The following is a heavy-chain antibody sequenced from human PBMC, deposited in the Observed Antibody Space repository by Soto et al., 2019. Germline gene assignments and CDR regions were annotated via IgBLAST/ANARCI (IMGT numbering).Heavy chain of an antibody. CDR3: ASKMDYYFDY. V-gene: IGHV4-30-4*01. CDR1: GGSISSGDYY. D-gene: IGHD2-8*01. Sequence: SETLSLTCTVSGGSISSGDYYWSWIRQPPGKGLEWIGYIYYSGSTYYNPSLKSRVTISVDTSKNQFSLKLSSVTAADTAVYYWASKMDYYFDYWGQGTLVTVSS. J-gene: IGHJ4*02. CDR2: IYYSGST.